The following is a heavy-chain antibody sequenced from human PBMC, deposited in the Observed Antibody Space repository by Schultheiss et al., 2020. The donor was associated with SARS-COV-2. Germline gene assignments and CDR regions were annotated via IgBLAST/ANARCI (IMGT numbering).Heavy chain of an antibody. J-gene: IGHJ6*02. D-gene: IGHD2-15*01. V-gene: IGHV4-59*01. CDR3: ARARRGGSSAAFYYGMDV. CDR2: IYYSGST. Sequence: SETLSLTCTVSGGSISSYYWSWIRQPPGKGLEWIGYIYYSGSTNYNPSLKSRVTISVDTSMNQFSLKLSSVTAADTAVYYCARARRGGSSAAFYYGMDVWGQGTTGTVSS. CDR1: GGSISSYY.